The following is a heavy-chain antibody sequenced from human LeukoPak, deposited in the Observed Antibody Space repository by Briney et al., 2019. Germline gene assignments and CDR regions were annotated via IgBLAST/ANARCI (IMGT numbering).Heavy chain of an antibody. CDR1: GFTFSSYG. J-gene: IGHJ4*02. Sequence: PGGSLRLSCAASGFTFSSYGMHWVRQAPGKGLEWVAFIRYDGSNKYYADSVKGRFTISKDNSKNTLYLQMNSLRAEDTAVYYCAKDASIAAAGTLFDYWGQGTLVTVSS. CDR3: AKDASIAAAGTLFDY. V-gene: IGHV3-30*02. D-gene: IGHD6-13*01. CDR2: IRYDGSNK.